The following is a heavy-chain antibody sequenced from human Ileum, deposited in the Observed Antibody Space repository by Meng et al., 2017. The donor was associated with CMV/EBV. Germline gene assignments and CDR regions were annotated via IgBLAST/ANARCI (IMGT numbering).Heavy chain of an antibody. Sequence: KTSGYNFITYGINWVRQAPGQRLVWMEWINTNPGNPTYAQDFTGRFVFSLDTSVSTTYLQINSLRTEDSAVYYCTRGDGDHSSKFDYWGQGTLVTVSS. CDR3: TRGDGDHSSKFDY. D-gene: IGHD5-24*01. CDR1: GYNFITYG. J-gene: IGHJ4*02. V-gene: IGHV7-4-1*02. CDR2: INTNPGNP.